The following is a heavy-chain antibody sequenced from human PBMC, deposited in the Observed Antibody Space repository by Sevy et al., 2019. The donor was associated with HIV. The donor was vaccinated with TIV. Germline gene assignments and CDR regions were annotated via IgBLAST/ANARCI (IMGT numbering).Heavy chain of an antibody. CDR1: GFTFSSYW. Sequence: GGSLRLSCAASGFTFSSYWMSWVRQAPGKGLECVANIKQDGSEKYYVDSVKGRFTISRDNAKNSLYLQMNSLRAEDTAVYYCARGEGYCSGGSCYAWGAFDIWGQGTMVTVSS. J-gene: IGHJ3*02. CDR2: IKQDGSEK. D-gene: IGHD2-15*01. V-gene: IGHV3-7*03. CDR3: ARGEGYCSGGSCYAWGAFDI.